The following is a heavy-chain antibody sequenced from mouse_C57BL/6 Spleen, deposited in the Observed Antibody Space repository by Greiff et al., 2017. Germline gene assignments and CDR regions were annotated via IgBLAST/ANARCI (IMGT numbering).Heavy chain of an antibody. CDR2: IHPNSGST. CDR1: GYTFTSYW. V-gene: IGHV1-64*01. J-gene: IGHJ2*01. D-gene: IGHD2-4*01. CDR3: ARTGDYDFDY. Sequence: QVQLKESGAELVKPGASVKLSCKASGYTFTSYWMHWVKQRPGQGLEWIGMIHPNSGSTNYNEKFKSKATLTVDKSSSTAYMQLSSLTSEDSAVYYCARTGDYDFDYWGQGTTLTVSS.